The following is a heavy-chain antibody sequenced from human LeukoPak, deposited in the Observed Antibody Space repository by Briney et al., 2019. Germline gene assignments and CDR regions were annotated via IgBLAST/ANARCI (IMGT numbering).Heavy chain of an antibody. D-gene: IGHD3-22*01. CDR3: ARDVVDNFYNNSVYYGRGVFDI. CDR2: IFYSGST. Sequence: SETLSLTCTVSGGSVSNYYWSWIRQPPGKGLEWIGYIFYSGSTSYNPSLKSRVTISSDTSKNQFSLGLTSVTAADTAVYYCARDVVDNFYNNSVYYGRGVFDIWGQGTMVTVSS. CDR1: GGSVSNYY. J-gene: IGHJ3*02. V-gene: IGHV4-59*02.